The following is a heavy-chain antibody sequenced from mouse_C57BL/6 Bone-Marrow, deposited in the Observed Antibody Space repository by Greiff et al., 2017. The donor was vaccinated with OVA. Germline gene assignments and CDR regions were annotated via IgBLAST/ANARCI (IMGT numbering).Heavy chain of an antibody. CDR3: ARNSLITTVVATGYWYFDF. D-gene: IGHD1-1*01. J-gene: IGHJ1*03. V-gene: IGHV2-2*01. Sequence: VQLQQSGPGLVQPSQSLSITCTVSGFSLTSYGVPWVRQSPGQGLEWLGVIWSGGRTDYNAAFIYRLSISKDNSKSQVFLKMNSLQADDTAIYYCARNSLITTVVATGYWYFDFWGTGTTVTVSS. CDR1: GFSLTSYG. CDR2: IWSGGRT.